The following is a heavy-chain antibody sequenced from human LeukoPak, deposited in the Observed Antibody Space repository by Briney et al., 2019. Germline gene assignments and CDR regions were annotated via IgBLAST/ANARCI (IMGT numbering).Heavy chain of an antibody. CDR2: ITGDGGRT. V-gene: IGHV3-64D*06. Sequence: GGSLRLSCSASGFTFSSYAMHWVRQAPGKGLECVSAITGDGGRTYYADSVKGRFTISRDNSKNTLYLQMNSLRAEDTAVYYCVKDPFYGGNPLYYFDYWGQGTLVTVSS. D-gene: IGHD4-23*01. CDR3: VKDPFYGGNPLYYFDY. CDR1: GFTFSSYA. J-gene: IGHJ4*02.